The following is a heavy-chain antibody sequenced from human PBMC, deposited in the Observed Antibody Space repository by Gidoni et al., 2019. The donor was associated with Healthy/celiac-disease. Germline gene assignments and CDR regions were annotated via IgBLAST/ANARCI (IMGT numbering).Heavy chain of an antibody. J-gene: IGHJ6*02. CDR2: IKQDGSEK. Sequence: EVQLVESGGGLVQPGGSLRLSCAASGFTFSSHWMSWVRQAPGKGLEWVANIKQDGSEKYYVDSVKGRFTISRDNAKNSLYLQMNSLRAEDTAVYYCARDGPESGSYYTNYYYYGMDVWGQGTTVTVSS. V-gene: IGHV3-7*01. CDR3: ARDGPESGSYYTNYYYYGMDV. CDR1: GFTFSSHW. D-gene: IGHD3-10*01.